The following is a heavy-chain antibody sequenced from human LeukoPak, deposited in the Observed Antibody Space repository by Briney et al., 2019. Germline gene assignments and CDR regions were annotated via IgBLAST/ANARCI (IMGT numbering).Heavy chain of an antibody. D-gene: IGHD3-16*01. CDR2: IYSGGST. V-gene: IGHV3-66*01. J-gene: IGHJ2*01. CDR1: GFIVSSKY. CDR3: ARNPTSTDGNNWDWYFDL. Sequence: GGSLRLSCAASGFIVSSKYMNWVRQAPGKGLEWVSVIYSGGSTYYADSVKGRFTISRDNSKGTLYLQLNSLRAEDTAAFFCARNPTSTDGNNWDWYFDLWGRGTLVTVSS.